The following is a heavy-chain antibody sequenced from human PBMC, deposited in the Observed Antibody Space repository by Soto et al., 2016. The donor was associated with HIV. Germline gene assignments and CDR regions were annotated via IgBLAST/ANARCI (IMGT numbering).Heavy chain of an antibody. Sequence: QVQLVQSGGEVKKPGASVKVSCKASGYTFRNYGITWVRQAPGQGLEWMGWISANNGYTNYAQKFQGRVTMTTDTSTSTAYMELRSLRSDDTAVYYCARRIQLWPSGAFDIWGQGTMVTVSS. CDR2: ISANNGYT. D-gene: IGHD5-18*01. CDR1: GYTFRNYG. CDR3: ARRIQLWPSGAFDI. J-gene: IGHJ3*02. V-gene: IGHV1-18*01.